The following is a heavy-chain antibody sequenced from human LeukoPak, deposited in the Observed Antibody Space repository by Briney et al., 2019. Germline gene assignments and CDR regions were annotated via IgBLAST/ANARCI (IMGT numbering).Heavy chain of an antibody. Sequence: PSETLSLTCSVSGGSISSYSWSWIRQPPGKGLECIGYIYYSGSTNYNPSLKSRVTTSVDTSKNQFSLKLSSVTAADTAVHYCAIADCSGGTCHGFDIWGQGTMVTVSS. CDR2: IYYSGST. CDR3: AIADCSGGTCHGFDI. D-gene: IGHD2-15*01. J-gene: IGHJ3*02. CDR1: GGSISSYS. V-gene: IGHV4-59*08.